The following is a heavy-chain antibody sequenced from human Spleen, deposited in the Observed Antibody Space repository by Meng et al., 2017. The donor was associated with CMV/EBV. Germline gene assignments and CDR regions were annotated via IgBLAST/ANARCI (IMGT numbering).Heavy chain of an antibody. Sequence: GGSLRLSCAASGFTFSIYSMSWVRQAPGKGLEWVSVIYSGGSSTYYADSVKGRFTISRDNSKNTLYLQMNSLRAEDTAVYYCAKQTYWGSGAMDVWGQGTTVTVSS. CDR3: AKQTYWGSGAMDV. CDR2: IYSGGSST. D-gene: IGHD7-27*01. CDR1: GFTFSIYS. V-gene: IGHV3-23*03. J-gene: IGHJ6*02.